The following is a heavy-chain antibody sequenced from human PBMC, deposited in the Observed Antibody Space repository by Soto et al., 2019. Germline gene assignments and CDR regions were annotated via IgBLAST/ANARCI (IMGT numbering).Heavy chain of an antibody. Sequence: SETLSLTCTVSGGSISSYYWSWIRQPPGKGLEWIGYIYYSGSTNYNPSLKSRVTISVDTSKNQFSLKLRSVTAADTAVYYCATETVRRLCGMDVWGQGTTVTVSS. V-gene: IGHV4-59*12. CDR1: GGSISSYY. D-gene: IGHD2-2*01. CDR2: IYYSGST. CDR3: ATETVRRLCGMDV. J-gene: IGHJ6*02.